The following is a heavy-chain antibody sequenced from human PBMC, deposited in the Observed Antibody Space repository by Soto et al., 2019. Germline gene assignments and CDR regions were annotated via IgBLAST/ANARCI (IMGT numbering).Heavy chain of an antibody. CDR3: ARDFRCTNGVCMGYYYYMDV. D-gene: IGHD2-8*01. CDR1: GGTISSYT. J-gene: IGHJ6*03. Sequence: AASVKSSCKASGGTISSYTSSWLRQAPGQGLEWMGRIIPILGIANYAQKFQGRVTITADKSTSTAYMELSSLRSEDTAVYYCARDFRCTNGVCMGYYYYMDVWGKGTTVTVSS. CDR2: IIPILGIA. V-gene: IGHV1-69*04.